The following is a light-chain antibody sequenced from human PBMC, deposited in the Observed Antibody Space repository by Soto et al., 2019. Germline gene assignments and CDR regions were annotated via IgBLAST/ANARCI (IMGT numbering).Light chain of an antibody. V-gene: IGLV2-8*01. CDR2: EVT. J-gene: IGLJ3*02. CDR1: SGDVGSYDY. CDR3: SSYAGSNNLV. Sequence: QSALTQPPSASGSPGQSVTSSCTGTSGDVGSYDYISWYQQHPGKAPKLMIYEVTKRPSGVPDRFSGSKSGNTASLTVSGLQAEDEADYYCSSYAGSNNLVFGGGTKLTVL.